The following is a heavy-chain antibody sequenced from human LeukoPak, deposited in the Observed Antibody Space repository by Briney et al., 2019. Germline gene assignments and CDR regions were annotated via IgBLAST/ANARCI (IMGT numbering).Heavy chain of an antibody. CDR3: SRDFGFSSAWYEFDY. Sequence: ASVKVSYKASGYAFTGSYIHRGRQAPGQGLKWMGWINPDSGVTKYEHNFKGRGTNTRDTSIRTTSQEMRSLKSDDTVVQYCSRDFGFSSAWYEFDYWGQGTLVTVSS. J-gene: IGHJ4*02. D-gene: IGHD6-19*01. V-gene: IGHV1-2*01. CDR2: INPDSGVT. CDR1: GYAFTGSY.